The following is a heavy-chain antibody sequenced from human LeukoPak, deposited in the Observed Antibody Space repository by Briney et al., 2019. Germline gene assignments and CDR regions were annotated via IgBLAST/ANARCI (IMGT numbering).Heavy chain of an antibody. CDR2: ISAYNGNT. D-gene: IGHD6-19*01. V-gene: IGHV1-18*01. J-gene: IGHJ4*02. Sequence: ASVKVSCKASGYTFTSYGISWVRQAPGQGLEWMGWISAYNGNTNYAQKLQGRVTMTTDTSTSTAYMELRSLRSDDTAVYYCARRGGQWLTQGFVDYWGQGTLVTVSS. CDR1: GYTFTSYG. CDR3: ARRGGQWLTQGFVDY.